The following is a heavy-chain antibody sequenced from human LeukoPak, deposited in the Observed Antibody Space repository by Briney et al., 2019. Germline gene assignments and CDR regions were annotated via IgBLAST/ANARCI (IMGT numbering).Heavy chain of an antibody. CDR3: ARDNARGGSFSDYLLYFHH. CDR2: IYSSGST. D-gene: IGHD5/OR15-5a*01. V-gene: IGHV4-61*02. Sequence: SETLSLTCTVSGGSISSGSYYWSWIRQPAGKGLEWIGRIYSSGSTNYNPSLKSRVTISVDTSKNQFSLNLGAVTAADTAVYYCARDNARGGSFSDYLLYFHHWGQGTLVSLSS. CDR1: GGSISSGSYY. J-gene: IGHJ1*01.